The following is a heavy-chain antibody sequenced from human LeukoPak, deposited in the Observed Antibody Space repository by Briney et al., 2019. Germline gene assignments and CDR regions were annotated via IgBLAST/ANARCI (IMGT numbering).Heavy chain of an antibody. Sequence: KPGASVKVSCKASGYTFTSYYMHWVRQAPGQGLEWMGIINPSGGSTTYAQKFLGRVTMTRDTSTSTVYMELSSLRFEDTAVYSCARERTVTTTFFDNWGQGTLVTVSS. CDR3: ARERTVTTTFFDN. J-gene: IGHJ4*02. V-gene: IGHV1-46*01. CDR1: GYTFTSYY. CDR2: INPSGGST. D-gene: IGHD4-17*01.